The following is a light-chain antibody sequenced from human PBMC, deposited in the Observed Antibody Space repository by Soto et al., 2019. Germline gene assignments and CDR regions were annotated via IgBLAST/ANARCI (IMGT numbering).Light chain of an antibody. CDR1: QSLSINY. Sequence: EIVLTQSPGTLSLSPGERATLSCRASQSLSINYLAWYQQKPGQAPRLLIHGASNRATGIPDRFSGSGSGTDFTLTISRLEPEDSAVYYCQQYGSSPQTFGQGTKVEIK. J-gene: IGKJ1*01. CDR3: QQYGSSPQT. V-gene: IGKV3-20*01. CDR2: GAS.